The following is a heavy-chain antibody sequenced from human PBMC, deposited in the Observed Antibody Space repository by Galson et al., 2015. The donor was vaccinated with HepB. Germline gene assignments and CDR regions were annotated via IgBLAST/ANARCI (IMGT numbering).Heavy chain of an antibody. CDR2: ISNNGVGT. V-gene: IGHV3-64D*06. J-gene: IGHJ3*01. CDR3: VKEDILAGFLVGNFHV. CDR1: GFNFNYYA. D-gene: IGHD3-9*01. Sequence: SLRLSCAASGFNFNYYAMHWVRQAPGKGLEYLSGISNNGVGTHYADSVKGRFTISIDNFKKNLNLQMSSLRTEDTALYYCVKEDILAGFLVGNFHVWGQGTMVTVSS.